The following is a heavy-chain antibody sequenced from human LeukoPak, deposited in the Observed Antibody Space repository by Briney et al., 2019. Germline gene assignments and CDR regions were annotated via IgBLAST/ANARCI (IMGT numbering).Heavy chain of an antibody. CDR2: INHSGST. CDR1: GGSFSGYY. D-gene: IGHD6-13*01. J-gene: IGHJ6*02. CDR3: ARQTGAAGAFNYYYYYGMDV. V-gene: IGHV4-34*01. Sequence: PSETLSLTCAVYGGSFSGYYWSWIRQPPGKGLEWIGEINHSGSTNYNPSLKSRGTMSVDTSKNQFSLKLSSVTAADTAVYYCARQTGAAGAFNYYYYYGMDVWGQGTTVTVSS.